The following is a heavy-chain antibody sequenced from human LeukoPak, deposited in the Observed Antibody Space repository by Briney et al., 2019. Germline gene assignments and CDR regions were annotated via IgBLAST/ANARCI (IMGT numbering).Heavy chain of an antibody. J-gene: IGHJ4*02. V-gene: IGHV3-23*01. CDR2: ISGSGDST. D-gene: IGHD6-13*01. CDR1: GFTFSSYV. Sequence: PGGSLRLSCTASGFTFSSYVMSWVRQAPGKGPEWVSGISGSGDSTYYADSVRGRFTISRDNSKNTLYLQMNTLRVDDTAVYYCAKRVGRIGSSWPLDHWGQGTLVTVSS. CDR3: AKRVGRIGSSWPLDH.